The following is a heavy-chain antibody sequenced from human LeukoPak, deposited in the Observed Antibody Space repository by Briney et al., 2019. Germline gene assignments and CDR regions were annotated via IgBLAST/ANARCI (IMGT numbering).Heavy chain of an antibody. CDR1: GFTFSSYG. V-gene: IGHV3-30*18. Sequence: GRSLRLSCAASGFTFSSYGLHWVRQAPGKGLEWVAVISYDGSKKYYADSVKGRFTISRDNSKNTLYLQMNSLRAEDTAVYYCAKGGGYCSGGSCYPGGGAGSNYYGMDVWGQGTTVTVSS. J-gene: IGHJ6*02. CDR3: AKGGGYCSGGSCYPGGGAGSNYYGMDV. CDR2: ISYDGSKK. D-gene: IGHD2-15*01.